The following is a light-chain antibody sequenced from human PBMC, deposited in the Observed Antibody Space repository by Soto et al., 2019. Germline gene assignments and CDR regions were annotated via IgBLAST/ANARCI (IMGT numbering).Light chain of an antibody. CDR2: DVS. CDR3: CSYAGSYVV. Sequence: QSVLTQPRSVSGSPGQSVTISCTGTSSDVGGYNYVSWYQQHPGKAPKLMICDVSKRPSGVPDRFSGSKSGNTASLTNSGLQAEDEADYYCCSYAGSYVVFGGGTKLTVL. CDR1: SSDVGGYNY. J-gene: IGLJ2*01. V-gene: IGLV2-11*01.